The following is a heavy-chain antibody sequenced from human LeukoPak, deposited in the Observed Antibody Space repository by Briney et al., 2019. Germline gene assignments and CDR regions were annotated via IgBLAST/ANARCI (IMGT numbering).Heavy chain of an antibody. CDR1: GGSISSYY. CDR2: IYYSGST. D-gene: IGHD2-2*01. J-gene: IGHJ6*03. V-gene: IGHV4-59*01. Sequence: SETLSLTCTVSGGSISSYYWSWIRQPPGKGLEWIGYIYYSGSTNYNPSLKGRVTISVDTSKNQFSLKLSSVTAADTAVYYCARDRVVVPAAIFYMDVWGKGTTVTVSS. CDR3: ARDRVVVPAAIFYMDV.